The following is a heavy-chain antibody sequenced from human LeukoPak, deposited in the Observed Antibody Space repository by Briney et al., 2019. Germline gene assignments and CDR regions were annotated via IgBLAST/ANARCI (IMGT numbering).Heavy chain of an antibody. Sequence: SETLSLTCAVYGGPLNNYYWSWIRQSPGKGLEWLGEGNHNGGTNYNPSLKSRVTISVDTSKNQFSLKLSSVTAADTAVYYCARSRISGSYYYFDYWGQGTLVTVSS. CDR2: GNHNGGT. CDR3: ARSRISGSYYYFDY. J-gene: IGHJ4*02. D-gene: IGHD1-26*01. CDR1: GGPLNNYY. V-gene: IGHV4-34*01.